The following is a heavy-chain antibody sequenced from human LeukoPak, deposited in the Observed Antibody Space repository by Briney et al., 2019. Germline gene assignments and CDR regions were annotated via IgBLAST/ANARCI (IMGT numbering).Heavy chain of an antibody. CDR2: IYYSGST. CDR1: GGSISSYY. J-gene: IGHJ4*02. Sequence: SETLSLTCTVSGGSISSYYWSWIRQPPGKGLEWIGYIYYSGSTNYNPSLKCRVTISVDTSKNQFSLKLSSVTAADTAVYYCARSTIAAAGKPLGYWGQGTLVTVSS. D-gene: IGHD6-13*01. CDR3: ARSTIAAAGKPLGY. V-gene: IGHV4-59*08.